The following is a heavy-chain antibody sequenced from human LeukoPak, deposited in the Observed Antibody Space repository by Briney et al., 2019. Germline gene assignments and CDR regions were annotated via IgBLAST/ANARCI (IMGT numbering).Heavy chain of an antibody. J-gene: IGHJ5*02. CDR2: INSSGSTI. CDR1: GFTFSDYY. V-gene: IGHV3-11*01. D-gene: IGHD6-13*01. CDR3: ARDLAAAGLGNWFDA. Sequence: GGSLRLSCAASGFTFSDYYMSWIRQAPGKGLEWVSYINSSGSTIYYAHSMKGRFTVSTDNAKNSLYLQMNSLTAEDTAVYYCARDLAAAGLGNWFDAWGQGTLVTVSS.